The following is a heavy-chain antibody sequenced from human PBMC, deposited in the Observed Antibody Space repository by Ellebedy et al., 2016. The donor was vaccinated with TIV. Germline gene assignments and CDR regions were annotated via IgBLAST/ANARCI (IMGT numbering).Heavy chain of an antibody. Sequence: GGSLRLSXAASGFTFSSYWMHWVRRAPGKGLDWVANIKEDGSAIYYVDSVKGRFTISRDNAKNSLYLQMNSLRTEDTAVYYCARAIGAGDGKWGQGALVTVSS. V-gene: IGHV3-7*01. CDR3: ARAIGAGDGK. CDR1: GFTFSSYW. J-gene: IGHJ4*02. D-gene: IGHD2-15*01. CDR2: IKEDGSAI.